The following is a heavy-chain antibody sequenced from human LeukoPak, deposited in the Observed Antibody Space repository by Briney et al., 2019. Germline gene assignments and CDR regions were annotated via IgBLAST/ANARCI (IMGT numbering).Heavy chain of an antibody. CDR1: GFTLTSSD. CDR2: IVVGSGNT. V-gene: IGHV1-58*02. CDR3: AAGGLLRLGELSLYPDDAFDI. D-gene: IGHD3-16*02. Sequence: SVNVSCKASGFTLTSSDMQGVRQARGQPLEWIGWIVVGSGNTNHAQKFQERVTITGDMSTSTDYMELSSLSSEDTAVYFCAAGGLLRLGELSLYPDDAFDIWGQGTMVTVSS. J-gene: IGHJ3*02.